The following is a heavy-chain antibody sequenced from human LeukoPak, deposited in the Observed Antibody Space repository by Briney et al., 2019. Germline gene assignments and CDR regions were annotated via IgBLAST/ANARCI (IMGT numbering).Heavy chain of an antibody. CDR3: ARAYTRGWFDP. V-gene: IGHV4-30-2*01. Sequence: SETLSLTCTVSGGSISSGGYYWSWIRQPPGKGLEWIGYIYHSGSTYYNPSLKSRVTISVDRSKNQFSLKLSSVTAADTAVYYCARAYTRGWFDPWGQGTLVTVSS. J-gene: IGHJ5*02. CDR2: IYHSGST. CDR1: GGSISSGGYY. D-gene: IGHD2-2*01.